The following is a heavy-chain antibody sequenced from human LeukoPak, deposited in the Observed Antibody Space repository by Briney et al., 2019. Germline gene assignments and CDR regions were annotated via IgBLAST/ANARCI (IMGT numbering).Heavy chain of an antibody. Sequence: AASVKVSCKASGYTFTGYYMHWVRQAPGQGLEWMGWINPNSGGTNYAQKFQGRVTMTRDTSISTAYMELSRLRSDDTAVYYCASTLAYSSGWSRYRLNYWGQGTLVTVSS. CDR1: GYTFTGYY. J-gene: IGHJ4*02. CDR2: INPNSGGT. D-gene: IGHD6-19*01. V-gene: IGHV1-2*02. CDR3: ASTLAYSSGWSRYRLNY.